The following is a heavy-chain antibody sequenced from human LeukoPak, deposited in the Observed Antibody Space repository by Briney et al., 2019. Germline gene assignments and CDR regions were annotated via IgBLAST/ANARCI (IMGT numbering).Heavy chain of an antibody. V-gene: IGHV3-7*01. D-gene: IGHD6-13*01. Sequence: GGALRLSRAASRFSLSSYWMSWVRQAPGKGLEWVANIKQDGSDKSSVDSVKGRFTISRDNAKNSLYLQMNSLRAEDTAVYYCARVGSSWNGGGYWGQGTLVTVSS. CDR2: IKQDGSDK. CDR3: ARVGSSWNGGGY. CDR1: RFSLSSYW. J-gene: IGHJ4*02.